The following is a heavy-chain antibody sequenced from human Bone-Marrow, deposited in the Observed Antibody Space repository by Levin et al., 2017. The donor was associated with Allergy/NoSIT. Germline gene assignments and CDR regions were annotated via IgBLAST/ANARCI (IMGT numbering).Heavy chain of an antibody. J-gene: IGHJ4*02. CDR1: GFIFSNHW. CDR2: ITSDGSDT. CDR3: VRALTGTEY. Sequence: GESLKISCGVSGFIFSNHWMHWIRQVPGKGLVWVARITSDGSDTVYADSVKGRFRIFRQNAENTLYLQMNSPRFDDTAIYYCVRALTGTEYWGQGTLVTVSS. D-gene: IGHD7-27*01. V-gene: IGHV3-74*01.